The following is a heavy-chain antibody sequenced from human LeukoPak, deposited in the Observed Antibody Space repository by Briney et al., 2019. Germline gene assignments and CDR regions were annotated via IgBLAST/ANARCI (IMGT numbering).Heavy chain of an antibody. CDR1: GFTFSSYA. Sequence: GGSLRLSCAASGFTFSSYAMHWVRQAPGKGLEWVAVISYDGSNKYYADSVKGRFTISRDNSKNTLYLQMNSLRAEDTAVYYCARGVDWSYGISDGMDVWAKGPRSPSP. V-gene: IGHV3-30-3*01. CDR2: ISYDGSNK. CDR3: ARGVDWSYGISDGMDV. D-gene: IGHD5-18*01. J-gene: IGHJ6*02.